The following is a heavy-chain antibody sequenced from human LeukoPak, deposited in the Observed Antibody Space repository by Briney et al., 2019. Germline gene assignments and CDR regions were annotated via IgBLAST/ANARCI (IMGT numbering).Heavy chain of an antibody. D-gene: IGHD4-17*01. J-gene: IGHJ4*02. CDR2: IWFDGSQK. Sequence: QPGRPLRLSCTASGFTYSGHRMHWVPQAPGKALEGVAVIWFDGSQKYYADSVKDRSTISRENSKNTLYLEMNRLRAEDTAVYYCARLNGDRDGKFDFGGEGTVVTVYS. CDR3: ARLNGDRDGKFDF. CDR1: GFTYSGHR. V-gene: IGHV3-33*01.